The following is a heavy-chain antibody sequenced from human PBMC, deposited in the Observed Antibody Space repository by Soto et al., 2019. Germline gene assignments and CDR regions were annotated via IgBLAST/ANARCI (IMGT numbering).Heavy chain of an antibody. D-gene: IGHD2-15*01. V-gene: IGHV4-39*01. CDR3: AVVDSPGNWLDP. CDR2: MYYSGTT. Sequence: QLQLQESGPGLVKPSETLSLTCTVSGGSISSSDFYWGWLRQTPGKGLEFIGSMYYSGTTYYNPSLQSRVTTSVDTSKNQFTLKLISVTAADTAVYYCAVVDSPGNWLDPWGEGALVTVSS. J-gene: IGHJ5*02. CDR1: GGSISSSDFY.